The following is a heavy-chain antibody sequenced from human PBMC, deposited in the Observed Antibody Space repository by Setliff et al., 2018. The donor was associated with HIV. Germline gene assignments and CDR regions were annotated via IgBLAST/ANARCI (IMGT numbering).Heavy chain of an antibody. CDR2: ISGSGRST. CDR1: GFTFSSYA. V-gene: IGHV3-23*01. J-gene: IGHJ6*02. Sequence: GSLRLSCASSGFTFSSYAMNWVRQAPGKGLEWVSAISGSGRSTYYADSVKGRFTISRDNSKNTLYLQMRSLRAEDTAVYYCARSEKYCSTVSCFRGHYGMDVWGQGTAVTVSS. CDR3: ARSEKYCSTVSCFRGHYGMDV. D-gene: IGHD2-2*01.